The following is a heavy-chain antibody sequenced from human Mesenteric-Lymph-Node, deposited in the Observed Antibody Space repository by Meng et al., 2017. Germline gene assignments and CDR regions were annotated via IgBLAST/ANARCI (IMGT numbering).Heavy chain of an antibody. D-gene: IGHD1-26*01. CDR3: ARSGSGSYYFDY. CDR2: IYYSEST. J-gene: IGHJ4*02. CDR1: GGSIRSGGYY. Sequence: QVQLQESGPGLVKPSQTRSLICPVSGGSIRSGGYYWSWIRQHPEKCLEWIGNIYYSESTYYNPSLKSRVTISVDTSKNQFSLKLSSVTAADTAVYYCARSGSGSYYFDYWGQGTLVTVSS. V-gene: IGHV4-31*03.